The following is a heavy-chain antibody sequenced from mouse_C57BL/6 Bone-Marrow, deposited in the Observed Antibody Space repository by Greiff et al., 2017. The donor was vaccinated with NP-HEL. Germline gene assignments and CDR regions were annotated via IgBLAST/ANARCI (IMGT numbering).Heavy chain of an antibody. D-gene: IGHD1-1*01. V-gene: IGHV1-15*01. CDR1: GYTFTDYE. Sequence: QVQLQQSGAELVRPGASVTLSCKVSGYTFTDYEMHWVKQTPVHGLEWIGAIDPETGGTAYNQKFKGKAILTADKSSSTAYMELRSLTSEDSAVYYCTRRGYYYGSSHYYAMDYWGQGTSVTVSS. CDR3: TRRGYYYGSSHYYAMDY. J-gene: IGHJ4*01. CDR2: IDPETGGT.